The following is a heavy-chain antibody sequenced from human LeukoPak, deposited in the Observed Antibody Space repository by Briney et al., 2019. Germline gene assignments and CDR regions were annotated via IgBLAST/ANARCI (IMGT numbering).Heavy chain of an antibody. J-gene: IGHJ4*02. CDR1: GVPFSNYY. CDR2: INHSGYT. V-gene: IGHV4-34*01. Sequence: SETLSLTCAVSGVPFSNYYWSWVRQSPRQGLEWIGEINHSGYTNYNPSLKSRVTISIDTSKNQFSLILTSVTAADAGVYYCTRAVAGHPDWGQGTLVTVSS. D-gene: IGHD6-19*01. CDR3: TRAVAGHPD.